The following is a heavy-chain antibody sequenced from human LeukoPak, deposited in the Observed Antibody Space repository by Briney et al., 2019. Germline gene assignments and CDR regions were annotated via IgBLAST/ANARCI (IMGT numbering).Heavy chain of an antibody. D-gene: IGHD1-1*01. CDR3: ARDGLERRGEWFDP. Sequence: TGGSLRLSCAASGFTFSSYSMNWVRQAPGKGLEWVSSISSSSSYIYYADSVKGRFTISRDNAKNSLYLQMNSLRAEDTAVYYCARDGLERRGEWFDPWGQGTLVTVSS. CDR2: ISSSSSYI. CDR1: GFTFSSYS. V-gene: IGHV3-21*01. J-gene: IGHJ5*02.